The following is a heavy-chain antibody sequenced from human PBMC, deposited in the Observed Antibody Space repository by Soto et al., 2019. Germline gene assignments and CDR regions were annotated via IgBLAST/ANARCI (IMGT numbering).Heavy chain of an antibody. CDR3: TRQFNSSSSPTFDY. V-gene: IGHV3-73*01. D-gene: IGHD6-6*01. J-gene: IGHJ4*02. Sequence: PGGSLRLSCAASGFTFSGSAMHWVRQASGKGLEWVGRIRSKANSYATAYAASVKGRFTISRDDSKNTAYLQMNSLKTEDTAVYYCTRQFNSSSSPTFDYWGQGTLVTVSS. CDR2: IRSKANSYAT. CDR1: GFTFSGSA.